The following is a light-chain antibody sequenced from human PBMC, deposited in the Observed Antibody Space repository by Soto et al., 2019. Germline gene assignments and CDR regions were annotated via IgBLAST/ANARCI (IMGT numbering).Light chain of an antibody. CDR1: QGISSY. V-gene: IGKV1-8*01. J-gene: IGKJ5*01. CDR2: AAS. Sequence: AIQLTQSPSSLSASTGDRVTITCRASQGISSYLAWYQQKPGKAPKLLIYAASTLQSGVPSRFSGSGSGTDFTLTISCLQSEDFATYYCQQYYSYTITFGQGTRLEIK. CDR3: QQYYSYTIT.